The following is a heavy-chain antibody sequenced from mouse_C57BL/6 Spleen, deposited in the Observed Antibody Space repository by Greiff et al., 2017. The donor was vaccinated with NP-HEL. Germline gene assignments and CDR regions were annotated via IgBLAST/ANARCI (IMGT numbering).Heavy chain of an antibody. CDR1: GYTFTDYY. CDR2: INPNNGGT. Sequence: EVQLQQSGPELVKPGASVKISCKASGYTFTDYYMNWVKQSHGKSLEWIGDINPNNGGTSYNQKFKGKATLTVDKSSSTAYMELRSLTSEDSAVYYCAREGEKRGDHFDYWGQGTTLTVSS. J-gene: IGHJ2*01. CDR3: AREGEKRGDHFDY. V-gene: IGHV1-26*01. D-gene: IGHD2-13*01.